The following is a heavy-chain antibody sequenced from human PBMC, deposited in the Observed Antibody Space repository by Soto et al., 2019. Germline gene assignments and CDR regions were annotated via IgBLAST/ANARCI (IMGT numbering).Heavy chain of an antibody. V-gene: IGHV1-46*01. D-gene: IGHD1-26*01. CDR2: INPSGGST. CDR3: ASFIVGATMGYYYYGMDV. CDR1: GYTFTSYY. Sequence: ASVKVSCKASGYTFTSYYMHWVRQAPGQGLEWMGIINPSGGSTSYAQKFQGRVTMTRDTSTSTVYMELSSLRSEDTAVYYCASFIVGATMGYYYYGMDVWGQGTTVTVSS. J-gene: IGHJ6*02.